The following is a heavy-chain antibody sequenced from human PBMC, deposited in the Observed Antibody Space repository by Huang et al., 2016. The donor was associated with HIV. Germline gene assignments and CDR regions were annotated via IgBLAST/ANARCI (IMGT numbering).Heavy chain of an antibody. CDR1: TFRFGAYW. CDR3: ATKTAGMDI. D-gene: IGHD1-7*01. J-gene: IGHJ6*02. V-gene: IGHV3-7*03. CDR2: IRKNESEK. Sequence: VESGGRLVQPGGSIRLSCVGSTFRFGAYWLSWVRQPPGKGREWVANIRKNESEKYLVESVKGRFNISRDNAKKVVFLEMNNVRVEDTATYFCATKTAGMDIWGQGTTVTVS.